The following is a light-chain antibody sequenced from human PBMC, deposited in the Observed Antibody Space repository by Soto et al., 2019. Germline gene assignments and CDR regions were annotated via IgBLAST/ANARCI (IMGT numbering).Light chain of an antibody. CDR1: KLGDKY. Sequence: YELTQPPSVSVSPGQTASITCSGDKLGDKYACWYQQKPGQSPVLVIYQDSKRPSGIPERFSGSNSGNTATLTISGTQAMDEADYYCQAWDSSTVVFGGGTKLTVL. CDR3: QAWDSSTVV. J-gene: IGLJ2*01. CDR2: QDS. V-gene: IGLV3-1*01.